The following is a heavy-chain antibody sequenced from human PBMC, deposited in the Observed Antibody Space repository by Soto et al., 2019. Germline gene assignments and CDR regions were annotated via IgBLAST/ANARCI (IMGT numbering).Heavy chain of an antibody. J-gene: IGHJ3*02. CDR1: GFTFSSYG. Sequence: GGSLRLSCAASGFTFSSYGMHWVRQAPGKGLEWVAVIWYDGSNKYYADSVKGRFTISRDNSKNTLYLQMNSLRAEDTAVYYWARDHSSRGYAFDIWGQGTMVTV. V-gene: IGHV3-33*01. CDR2: IWYDGSNK. CDR3: ARDHSSRGYAFDI. D-gene: IGHD6-13*01.